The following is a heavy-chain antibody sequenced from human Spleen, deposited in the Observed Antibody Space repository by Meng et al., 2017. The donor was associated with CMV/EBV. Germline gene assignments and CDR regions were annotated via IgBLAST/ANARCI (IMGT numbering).Heavy chain of an antibody. CDR3: ARVFRGYYSTNFDY. CDR1: GFTFSTYW. V-gene: IGHV3-7*01. Sequence: GGSLRLSCAASGFTFSTYWMSWVRQAPGKGLEWVANLKQDGSEKYYVDTVKGRFTISRDNAKNSLDLQMNSLRAADTAVYYCARVFRGYYSTNFDYWGQGTLVTVSS. CDR2: LKQDGSEK. D-gene: IGHD3-22*01. J-gene: IGHJ4*02.